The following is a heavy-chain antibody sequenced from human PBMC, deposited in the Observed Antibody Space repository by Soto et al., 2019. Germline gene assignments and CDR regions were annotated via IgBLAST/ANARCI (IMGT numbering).Heavy chain of an antibody. V-gene: IGHV4-59*01. J-gene: IGHJ4*02. CDR1: RSSLNNYH. CDR2: IFYSGDT. CDR3: ARLSKYTSGWSTFDY. Sequence: SETLSLPFTVSRSSLNNYHWNCIRQRPGKGLESIGYIFYSGDTNYSPSLKSRVTISVDTSKNQFSLKLSSVTAAGTAVYYCARLSKYTSGWSTFDYWGRGTLVTVSS. D-gene: IGHD6-19*01.